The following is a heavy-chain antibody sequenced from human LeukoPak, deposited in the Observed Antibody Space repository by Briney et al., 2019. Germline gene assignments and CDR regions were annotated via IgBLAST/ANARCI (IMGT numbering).Heavy chain of an antibody. Sequence: SETLSLTCTVSGGSISSGGYYWSWIRQHPGKGLEWIGYIYYSGSTYYNPSLKSRVTISVDTSKNQFPLKLSSVTAADTAVYYCARVVTPGWFDPWGQGTLVTVSS. CDR1: GGSISSGGYY. J-gene: IGHJ5*02. CDR3: ARVVTPGWFDP. CDR2: IYYSGST. D-gene: IGHD4-23*01. V-gene: IGHV4-31*03.